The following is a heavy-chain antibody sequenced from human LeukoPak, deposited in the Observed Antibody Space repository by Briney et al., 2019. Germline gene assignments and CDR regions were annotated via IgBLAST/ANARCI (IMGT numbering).Heavy chain of an antibody. Sequence: GGSLRLSCAASGFTFTNYGLHWVRQAPGKGLEWVAVIWYDGSNQYYADSVKGRVTISRDNSKNTLHLQMNSLRAEDTAVYYCARDANYYNLDYGGQGTLDTVSS. D-gene: IGHD3-10*01. CDR3: ARDANYYNLDY. CDR2: IWYDGSNQ. CDR1: GFTFTNYG. V-gene: IGHV3-33*01. J-gene: IGHJ4*02.